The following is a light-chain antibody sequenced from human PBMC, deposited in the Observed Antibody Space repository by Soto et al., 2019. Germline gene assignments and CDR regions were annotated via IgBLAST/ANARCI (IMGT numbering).Light chain of an antibody. Sequence: EILLTQSPGTLSLSPGERATLSCRASQSVSSSYLAWYQQKPGQAPRLLFYGAPSRATGIPDRFSGSESGTDFTHTISRLEPEDFAVYYCQQYGSSGTFGQGTKVEIK. J-gene: IGKJ1*01. V-gene: IGKV3-20*01. CDR1: QSVSSSY. CDR2: GAP. CDR3: QQYGSSGT.